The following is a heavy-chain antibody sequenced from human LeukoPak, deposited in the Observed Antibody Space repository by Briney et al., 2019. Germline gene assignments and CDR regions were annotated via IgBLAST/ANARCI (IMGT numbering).Heavy chain of an antibody. CDR1: GGSISSGGYS. J-gene: IGHJ5*02. Sequence: PSQTLSLTCAVSGGSISSGGYSWSWIRQPPGKGLEWIGYIYHSGSTYYNPSLKSRVTISVDTSKNQFSLKLSSVTAADTAVYYCARYCSGGSCYSGADHWGQGTLVTVSS. CDR2: IYHSGST. D-gene: IGHD2-15*01. V-gene: IGHV4-30-2*01. CDR3: ARYCSGGSCYSGADH.